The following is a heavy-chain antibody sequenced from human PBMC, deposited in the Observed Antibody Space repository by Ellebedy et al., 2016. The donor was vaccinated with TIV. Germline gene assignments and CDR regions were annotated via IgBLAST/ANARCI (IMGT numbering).Heavy chain of an antibody. CDR2: IYHTGIH. D-gene: IGHD3-22*01. CDR3: ASPRPYSSNWFDP. CDR1: GGSISSYY. Sequence: GSLRLXCSVSGGSISSYYWTWIRQPPAKGLEWIGYIYHTGIHHYNPSLEHRVAISIDTSKNHFSLRLNSVTAADTAVYFCASPRPYSSNWFDPWGQGTLVTVSS. J-gene: IGHJ5*02. V-gene: IGHV4-59*12.